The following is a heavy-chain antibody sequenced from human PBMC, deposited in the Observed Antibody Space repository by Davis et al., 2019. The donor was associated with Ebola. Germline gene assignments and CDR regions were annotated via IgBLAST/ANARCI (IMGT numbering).Heavy chain of an antibody. CDR2: IIPILHIT. V-gene: IGHV1-69*04. CDR1: GGTFNNFG. D-gene: IGHD5-18*01. CDR3: ARDLEPGYTYGPFDY. J-gene: IGHJ4*02. Sequence: SVKVSCKASGGTFNNFGFSWVRQAPGQGLEWMGRIIPILHITTYSQKFQGRVTVTADRSTNTAYMELSSLKSDDTAVYYCARDLEPGYTYGPFDYWGQGTLVTVSS.